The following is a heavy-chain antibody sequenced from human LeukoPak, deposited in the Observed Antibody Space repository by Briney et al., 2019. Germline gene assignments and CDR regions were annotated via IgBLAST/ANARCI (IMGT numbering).Heavy chain of an antibody. D-gene: IGHD6-6*01. CDR2: IIPIFGIA. V-gene: IGHV1-69*10. CDR3: AKDPARIWHAVPGACDI. CDR1: GGTFSSYA. J-gene: IGHJ3*02. Sequence: SVKVSFKASGGTFSSYAISWVRQAPGQGLEWMGGIIPIFGIANYAQKFQGRVTITTDTSTSTAYMELSSMRSEDTAVYYCAKDPARIWHAVPGACDIW.